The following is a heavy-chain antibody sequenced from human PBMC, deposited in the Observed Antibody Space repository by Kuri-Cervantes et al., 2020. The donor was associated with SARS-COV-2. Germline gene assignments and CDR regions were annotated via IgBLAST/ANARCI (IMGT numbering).Heavy chain of an antibody. CDR2: IYYSGST. V-gene: IGHV4-34*01. Sequence: SQTLSLTCAVYGGSFNDYWWSWVRQPPGKGLEWIGSIYYSGSTYYNPSLKSRVTISVDTSKNQFPLKLSSVTAADTAVYYCARVIAAAGREGYWGQGTLVTVSS. CDR3: ARVIAAAGREGY. D-gene: IGHD6-13*01. J-gene: IGHJ4*02. CDR1: GGSFNDYW.